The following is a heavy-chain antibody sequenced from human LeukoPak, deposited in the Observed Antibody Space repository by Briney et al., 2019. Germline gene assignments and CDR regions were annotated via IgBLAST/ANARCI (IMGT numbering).Heavy chain of an antibody. Sequence: ASVKVSCKASGYTFTGYYMHWVRQAPGQGLEWMGWINPNSGGTNYAQKFQGRVTMTRDTSISTAYMELSRLRSDDTAVYYCARLGLLWFGESYYFDYWGQGTLVTVSS. CDR3: ARLGLLWFGESYYFDY. CDR1: GYTFTGYY. D-gene: IGHD3-10*01. V-gene: IGHV1-2*02. CDR2: INPNSGGT. J-gene: IGHJ4*02.